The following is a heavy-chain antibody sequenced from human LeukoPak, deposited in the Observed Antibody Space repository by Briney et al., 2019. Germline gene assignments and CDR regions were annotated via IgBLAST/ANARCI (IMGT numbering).Heavy chain of an antibody. CDR2: ISYDGSNK. Sequence: GGSLRLSCAASGFTFSSYAMHWVRQAPGKGLEWVAVISYDGSNKYYADSVKGRFTISRDNSKNTLYLQMNSLRAEDTAVYYCARGDTRTYYYYGMDVWGQGTTVTVSS. CDR3: ARGDTRTYYYYGMDV. J-gene: IGHJ6*02. V-gene: IGHV3-30-3*01. CDR1: GFTFSSYA.